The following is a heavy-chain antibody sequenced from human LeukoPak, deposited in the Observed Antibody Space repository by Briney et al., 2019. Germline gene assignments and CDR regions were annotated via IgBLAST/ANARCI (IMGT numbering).Heavy chain of an antibody. CDR1: GGSVSSGSSY. D-gene: IGHD6-6*01. V-gene: IGHV4-61*01. CDR3: ARGYSAAPAR. J-gene: IGHJ4*02. CDR2: IYYSGST. Sequence: PSETLSLTCTVSGGSVSSGSSYWSWIRQPPGKGLEWIGYIYYSGSTNYNPSLKSRVTISVDTSKNQFSLKLSSVTAADTAVYYCARGYSAAPARWGQGTLVTVSS.